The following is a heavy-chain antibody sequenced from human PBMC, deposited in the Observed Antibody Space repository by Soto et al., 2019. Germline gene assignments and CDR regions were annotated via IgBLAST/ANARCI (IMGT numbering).Heavy chain of an antibody. V-gene: IGHV3-33*01. D-gene: IGHD1-26*01. CDR1: GFTFSTYG. J-gene: IGHJ6*02. CDR2: IWNDGSNK. CDR3: ARDLTQWEPLGKGYYYYGMDV. Sequence: LRLSCAASGFTFSTYGMHWVRQAPGKGLEWVAVIWNDGSNKYYADSVKGRFTISRDNSKNTLYLQMNSLRAEDTAVYYCARDLTQWEPLGKGYYYYGMDVWGQGTTVTVSS.